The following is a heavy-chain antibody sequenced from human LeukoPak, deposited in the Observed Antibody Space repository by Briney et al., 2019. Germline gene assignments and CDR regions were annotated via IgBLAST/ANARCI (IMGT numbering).Heavy chain of an antibody. D-gene: IGHD3-3*01. V-gene: IGHV1-18*01. J-gene: IGHJ4*02. CDR2: ISAYNGNT. Sequence: ASVKVSCKASGYTFTSYGISWVRQAPGQGLEWMGWISAYNGNTNYAQKLQGRVAMTTDTSTSTAYMELRSLRSDDTAVYYCARDWGTIFGGYVDYWGQGTLVTVSS. CDR3: ARDWGTIFGGYVDY. CDR1: GYTFTSYG.